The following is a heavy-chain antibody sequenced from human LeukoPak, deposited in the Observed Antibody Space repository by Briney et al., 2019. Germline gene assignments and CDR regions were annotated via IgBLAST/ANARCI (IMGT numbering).Heavy chain of an antibody. Sequence: GGSLRLPCAASGFTFSSYSMNWVRQAPGKGLEWVSSISSSSSYIYYADSVKGRFTISRDNAKNSLYLQMNSLRAEDTAVYYCARDRDSSGWIDYWGQGTLVTVSS. D-gene: IGHD6-19*01. CDR3: ARDRDSSGWIDY. V-gene: IGHV3-21*01. CDR2: ISSSSSYI. J-gene: IGHJ4*02. CDR1: GFTFSSYS.